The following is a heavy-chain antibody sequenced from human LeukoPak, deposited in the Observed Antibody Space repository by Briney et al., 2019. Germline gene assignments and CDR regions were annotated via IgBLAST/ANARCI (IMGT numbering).Heavy chain of an antibody. V-gene: IGHV4-59*08. D-gene: IGHD6-6*01. CDR1: GGSISSYY. J-gene: IGHJ5*02. CDR3: ARGVAAPDTAFDP. CDR2: IYYSGST. Sequence: PSETLSLTCTVSGGSISSYYWSWIRQPPGKGLEWIGYIYYSGSTNYNPSLKSRVTISVDTSKNQFSLKLSSVTAADTAVYYCARGVAAPDTAFDPWGQGTLVTVSS.